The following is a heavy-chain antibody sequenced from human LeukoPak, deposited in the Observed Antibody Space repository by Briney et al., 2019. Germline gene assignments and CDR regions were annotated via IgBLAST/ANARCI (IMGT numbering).Heavy chain of an antibody. Sequence: ASVKVSCKASGYTFTSYAMHWVRQAPGQRLEWMGWINAGNGNTKYSQKFQGRVTITRDTSASTAYMELSSLRSEDTAVYYCARDSQAVDTAISFDIWGQGTMVTVSS. D-gene: IGHD5-18*01. V-gene: IGHV1-3*01. J-gene: IGHJ3*02. CDR2: INAGNGNT. CDR1: GYTFTSYA. CDR3: ARDSQAVDTAISFDI.